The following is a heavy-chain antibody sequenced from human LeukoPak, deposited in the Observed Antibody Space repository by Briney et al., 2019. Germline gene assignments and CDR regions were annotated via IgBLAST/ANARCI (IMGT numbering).Heavy chain of an antibody. J-gene: IGHJ5*02. D-gene: IGHD2-2*01. CDR1: GFTFSSYW. CDR2: IKQDGSEK. Sequence: GGSLRLSCAASGFTFSSYWMTSVRQAPGEGLEWGANIKQDGSEKYYVDSVKGRFTISRDNAKNSLYLQMNRLRAEDTAVYYCARSGYCSSTRCYEDTNWFDPWGQGTLVTVSS. V-gene: IGHV3-7*01. CDR3: ARSGYCSSTRCYEDTNWFDP.